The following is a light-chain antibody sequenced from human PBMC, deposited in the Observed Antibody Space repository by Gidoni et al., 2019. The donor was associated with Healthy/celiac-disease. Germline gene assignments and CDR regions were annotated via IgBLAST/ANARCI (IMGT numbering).Light chain of an antibody. CDR2: DAS. CDR3: QQYDNPPPT. V-gene: IGKV1-33*01. Sequence: IQMTQSPSSLSASVGDRVTITCQASQDISNYLNWYQQKPGKAPKLLIYDASNLETGVPSRFSGSGSGTDFTFTISSLQPEDIATYYCQQYDNPPPTFGQGTKVEIK. J-gene: IGKJ1*01. CDR1: QDISNY.